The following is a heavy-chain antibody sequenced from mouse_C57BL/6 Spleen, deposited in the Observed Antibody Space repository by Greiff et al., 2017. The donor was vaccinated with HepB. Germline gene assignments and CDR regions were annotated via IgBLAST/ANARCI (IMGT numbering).Heavy chain of an antibody. J-gene: IGHJ2*01. CDR3: AGGELGHFDY. CDR2: IYPGDGDT. D-gene: IGHD4-1*01. V-gene: IGHV1-80*01. CDR1: GYAFSSYW. Sequence: QVQLQQPGAELVKPGASVKISCKASGYAFSSYWMNWVKQRPGKGLEWIGLIYPGDGDTNYNGKFKGKATLTADKSSSTAYMQLSSLTSEDSAVYFCAGGELGHFDYWGQGTTLTVSS.